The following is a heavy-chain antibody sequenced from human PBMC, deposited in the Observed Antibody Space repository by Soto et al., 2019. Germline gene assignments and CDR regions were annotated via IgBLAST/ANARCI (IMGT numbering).Heavy chain of an antibody. J-gene: IGHJ4*02. V-gene: IGHV2-5*02. CDR3: AHSRPPRLLDY. CDR1: GFSLSTSGVG. Sequence: QITLKESGPTLVKPTQTLTLTCTFSGFSLSTSGVGVGWIRQPPGKALEWLALIYWDDDKRYRPSLNSRLTITQDTSQTQVVLTMTNMDPVDTATYYCAHSRPPRLLDYWGQGTLVTVSS. CDR2: IYWDDDK. D-gene: IGHD6-6*01.